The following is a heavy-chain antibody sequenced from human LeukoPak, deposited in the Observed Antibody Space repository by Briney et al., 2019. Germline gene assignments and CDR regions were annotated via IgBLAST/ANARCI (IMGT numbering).Heavy chain of an antibody. CDR1: GYTFINHG. CDR3: AKGSSGWSLDY. CDR2: TSTYNT. J-gene: IGHJ4*02. Sequence: ASVKVSCKASGYTFINHGISWVRQAPGQGLEWMGWTSTYNTNYIQKLQGRVTMHTDTSTSTAYMELRGLRSDDTAVYYCAKGSSGWSLDYWGQGTLVTVSS. D-gene: IGHD6-19*01. V-gene: IGHV1-18*01.